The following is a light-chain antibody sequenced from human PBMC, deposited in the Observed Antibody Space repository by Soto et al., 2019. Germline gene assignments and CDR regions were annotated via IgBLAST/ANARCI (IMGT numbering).Light chain of an antibody. V-gene: IGLV2-14*01. CDR2: EVT. CDR3: SSYPNINARACV. Sequence: QSALTQPASVSGSPGQSITISCTGTSGDIGSYNRVSWYQQHPGKAPKLIIYEVTDRPSGVSNRFSGSKSGNTASLTISGLQAEDEDEYYCSSYPNINARACVFGTGTKLTVL. CDR1: SGDIGSYNR. J-gene: IGLJ1*01.